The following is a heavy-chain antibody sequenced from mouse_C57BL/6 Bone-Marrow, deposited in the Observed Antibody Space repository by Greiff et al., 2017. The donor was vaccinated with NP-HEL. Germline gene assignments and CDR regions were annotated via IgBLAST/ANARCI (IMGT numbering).Heavy chain of an antibody. CDR2: IHPNSGST. D-gene: IGHD1-1*01. V-gene: IGHV1-64*01. CDR1: GYTFTSYW. Sequence: VKLQQPGAELVKPGASVKLSCKASGYTFTSYWMHWVKQRPGQGLEWIGMIHPNSGSTNYNEKFKSKATLTVDKSSSTAYMQLSSLTSEDSAVYYCASQIYYYGSSYWYFDVWGTGTTVTVSS. CDR3: ASQIYYYGSSYWYFDV. J-gene: IGHJ1*03.